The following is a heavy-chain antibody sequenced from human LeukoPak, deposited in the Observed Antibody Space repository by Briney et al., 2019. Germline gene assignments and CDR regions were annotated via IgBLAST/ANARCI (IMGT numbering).Heavy chain of an antibody. J-gene: IGHJ6*02. Sequence: GASVTVSCKASGYTFTSYGISWVRQAPGQGVEGMGWINAYNGNTNYAQKLQGRVTMTTATSTSTAYMELRSLRSDDTAVYYCARARSLRYFDWLLYYYYYGMDVWGQGTTVTVSS. CDR3: ARARSLRYFDWLLYYYYYGMDV. D-gene: IGHD3-9*01. V-gene: IGHV1-18*01. CDR2: INAYNGNT. CDR1: GYTFTSYG.